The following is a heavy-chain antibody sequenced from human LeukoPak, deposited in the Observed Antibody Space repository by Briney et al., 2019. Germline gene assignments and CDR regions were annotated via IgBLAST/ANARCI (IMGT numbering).Heavy chain of an antibody. Sequence: GGSLRLSCAASGFTFSSYAMTWVRQAPGKGLEWVSATNNRGDSTYYTDSVKGRFTISRDNSKNTLYLQMNSLSAEDTAVYSCARANNFDYWGQGTLVTVSS. CDR3: ARANNFDY. CDR2: TNNRGDST. CDR1: GFTFSSYA. V-gene: IGHV3-23*01. J-gene: IGHJ4*02. D-gene: IGHD4/OR15-4a*01.